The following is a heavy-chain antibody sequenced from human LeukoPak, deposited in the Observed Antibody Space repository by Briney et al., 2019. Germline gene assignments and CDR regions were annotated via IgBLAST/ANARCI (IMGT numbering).Heavy chain of an antibody. CDR1: GGSISSGDYY. CDR3: ATSPLSSSSYFDN. CDR2: IFHSGSS. D-gene: IGHD6-6*01. V-gene: IGHV4-30-2*01. Sequence: SETLSLTCTVSGGSISSGDYYWSWIRQPPGKGLEWIAYIFHSGSSYHNPSLKSRVTISVDRSKNQFSLKLSSVTVADTAVYYCATSPLSSSSYFDNWGQGTLVSVSS. J-gene: IGHJ4*02.